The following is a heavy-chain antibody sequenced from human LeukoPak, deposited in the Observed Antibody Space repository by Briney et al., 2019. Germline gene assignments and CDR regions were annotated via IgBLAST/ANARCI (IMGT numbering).Heavy chain of an antibody. V-gene: IGHV1-2*02. CDR2: INPNSGGT. Sequence: VASVKVSCKASGYTFTGYYMHWVRQAPGQGPEWMGWINPNSGGTNYAQKFQGRVTMTRDTSISTAYMELSRLRSDDTAVYYCARDYKFSNGWNYFDYWGQGTLVTVSS. CDR3: ARDYKFSNGWNYFDY. CDR1: GYTFTGYY. D-gene: IGHD6-19*01. J-gene: IGHJ4*02.